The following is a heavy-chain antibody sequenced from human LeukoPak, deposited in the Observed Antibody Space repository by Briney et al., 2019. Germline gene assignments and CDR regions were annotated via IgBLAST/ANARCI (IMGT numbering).Heavy chain of an antibody. Sequence: SETLSLTCTVSGGSISSGDYYWSWLRQPPGKGLKWIAYIYYCGSTYYNPSLKSRVTISVDTSKNQCSLKLSSVTAADTAVYYCARASISNDYGDPYYFDYWGQGTLVTVSS. J-gene: IGHJ4*02. CDR2: IYYCGST. CDR3: ARASISNDYGDPYYFDY. V-gene: IGHV4-30-4*01. D-gene: IGHD4-17*01. CDR1: GGSISSGDYY.